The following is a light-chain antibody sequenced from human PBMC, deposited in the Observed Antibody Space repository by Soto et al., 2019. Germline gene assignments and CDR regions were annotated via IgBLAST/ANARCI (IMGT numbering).Light chain of an antibody. CDR1: TSDIGGYNY. J-gene: IGLJ2*01. V-gene: IGLV2-14*01. CDR3: SSYTAISTLI. CDR2: EVN. Sequence: QSALTQPASVSGSPGQSITISCTGTTSDIGGYNYVSWYQQHPGKAPKLIIYEVNHRPSGVSNRFSGSKSGNTASLTISGLQAEDEAHYHCSSYTAISTLIFGGGTKLTVL.